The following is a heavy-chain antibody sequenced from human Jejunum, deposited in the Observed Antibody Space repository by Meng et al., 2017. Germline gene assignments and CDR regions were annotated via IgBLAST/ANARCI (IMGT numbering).Heavy chain of an antibody. CDR2: FYGSGST. V-gene: IGHV4-4*07. CDR1: GDSISSYY. J-gene: IGHJ4*02. D-gene: IGHD5-18*01. CDR3: ARLTPGYTYLFDY. Sequence: SETLSLTCTVSGDSISSYYWSWIRQPAGKGLEWIGRFYGSGSTNYNPSLESRVPMSRDTSKNQLSLNLRSVTAADTAVYYCARLTPGYTYLFDYWGQGTQVTVSS.